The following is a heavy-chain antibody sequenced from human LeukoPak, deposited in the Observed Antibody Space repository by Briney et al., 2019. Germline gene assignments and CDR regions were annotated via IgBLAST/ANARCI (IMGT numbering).Heavy chain of an antibody. CDR3: ARAEWLVLRDDY. D-gene: IGHD6-19*01. CDR2: INPNSGGT. CDR1: GYTFTGYY. J-gene: IGHJ4*02. Sequence: ASVKVSCKASGYTFTGYYMHWARQAPGQGLEWMGWINPNSGGTNYAQKFQGRVTMTRDTSISTAYMELSRLRSDDTAVYYCARAEWLVLRDDYWGQGTLVTVSS. V-gene: IGHV1-2*02.